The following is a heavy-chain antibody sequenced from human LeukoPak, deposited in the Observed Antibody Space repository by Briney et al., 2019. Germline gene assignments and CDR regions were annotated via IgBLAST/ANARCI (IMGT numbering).Heavy chain of an antibody. J-gene: IGHJ6*03. CDR2: ISSSGSTI. V-gene: IGHV3-11*01. Sequence: GGSLRLSCAASGFTFSDYYMSWIRQAPGKGLEWVSYISSSGSTIYYADSVRGRFTISRDNAKNSLYLQMNSLRAEDTAVYYCARGKKNYYYYYYMDVWGKGTTVTISS. CDR3: ARGKKNYYYYYYMDV. CDR1: GFTFSDYY.